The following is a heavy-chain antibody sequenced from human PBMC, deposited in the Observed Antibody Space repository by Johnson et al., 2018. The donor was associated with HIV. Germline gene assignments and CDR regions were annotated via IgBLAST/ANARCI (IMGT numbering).Heavy chain of an antibody. D-gene: IGHD2-8*01. V-gene: IGHV3-30*04. J-gene: IGHJ3*02. Sequence: QVQLVESGGGVVQPGRSLRLSCAASGFTFSSYAMHWVRQAPGKGLEWVAVISYDVSNKYYADSVKGRFTISRDNSKNTLYLQMNSLRAEDTALYYCARDRAGNGVFPDAFDIWGQGTMVTVSS. CDR2: ISYDVSNK. CDR3: ARDRAGNGVFPDAFDI. CDR1: GFTFSSYA.